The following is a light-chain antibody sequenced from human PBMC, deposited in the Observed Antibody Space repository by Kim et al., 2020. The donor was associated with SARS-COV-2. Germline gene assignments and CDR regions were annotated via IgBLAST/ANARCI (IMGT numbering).Light chain of an antibody. CDR1: SSDIGVYNY. CDR3: TSFTTSNTYV. V-gene: IGLV2-14*03. Sequence: QSALTQPASVSGSPGQSITISCTGTSSDIGVYNYVSWYQQHPGKAPKLIIFDVSRRPSGVSNHFSGSKSGNTASLTTSGLQAEDEADYFCTSFTTSNTYVFGTGTQLTVL. CDR2: DVS. J-gene: IGLJ1*01.